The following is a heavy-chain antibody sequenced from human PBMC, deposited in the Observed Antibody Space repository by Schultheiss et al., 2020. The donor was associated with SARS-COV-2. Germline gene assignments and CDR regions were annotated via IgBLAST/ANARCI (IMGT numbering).Heavy chain of an antibody. CDR3: ATYRAYYYDR. Sequence: GGSLRLSCAASGFTFRDYYMNWIRQAPGKGLEWVSYISGSSTYTNYADSVKGRFTISRDNAKNSLFLQMNSLRAEDTAVYYYATYRAYYYDRWGHGTLVTVSS. D-gene: IGHD3-22*01. J-gene: IGHJ4*01. CDR1: GFTFRDYY. V-gene: IGHV3-11*06. CDR2: ISGSSTYT.